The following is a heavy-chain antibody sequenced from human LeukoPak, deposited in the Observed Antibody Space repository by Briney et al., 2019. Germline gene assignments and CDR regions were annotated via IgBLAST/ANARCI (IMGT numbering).Heavy chain of an antibody. CDR3: AKNGSGTSRAFDV. V-gene: IGHV3-23*01. CDR1: GFTFSSYD. J-gene: IGHJ3*01. Sequence: GGSLRLSCVASGFTFSSYDMSWVRQAPGKGLEWVSGISGSGTIAYYADSVKGRFTVSRDNSKNTLYLQMNSLRAEDTALYYCAKNGSGTSRAFDVWGQGTMVTVSS. D-gene: IGHD3-10*01. CDR2: ISGSGTIA.